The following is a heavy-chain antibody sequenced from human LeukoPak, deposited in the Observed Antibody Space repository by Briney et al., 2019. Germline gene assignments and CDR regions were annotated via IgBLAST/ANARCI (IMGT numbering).Heavy chain of an antibody. CDR2: IHRSGNT. V-gene: IGHV4-38-2*02. J-gene: IGHJ5*02. D-gene: IGHD3-10*01. CDR1: GYSISSGYY. Sequence: PSETLSLTCTVSGYSISSGYYWGWIRQPPGKGLEWIGSIHRSGNTYYDPSLKSRVTISVDTSKNQFSLKLSSVTAADTAVYYCARSNRGVPSKNWFDPWGQGTLVTVCS. CDR3: ARSNRGVPSKNWFDP.